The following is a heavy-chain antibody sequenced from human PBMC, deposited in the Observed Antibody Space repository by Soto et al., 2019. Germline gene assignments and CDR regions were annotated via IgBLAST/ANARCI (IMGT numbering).Heavy chain of an antibody. CDR3: ARDRGTTVVTGAGGY. CDR1: GFTFSSYS. Sequence: EVQLVESGGGLVQPGGSLRLSCAASGFTFSSYSMNWVRQAPGKGLEWVSYISSSSSTIYYADSVKGRFTISRDNAKNSLYLQMNSLRDEDTAVYYSARDRGTTVVTGAGGYWGQGTLVTVSS. D-gene: IGHD4-17*01. CDR2: ISSSSSTI. V-gene: IGHV3-48*02. J-gene: IGHJ4*02.